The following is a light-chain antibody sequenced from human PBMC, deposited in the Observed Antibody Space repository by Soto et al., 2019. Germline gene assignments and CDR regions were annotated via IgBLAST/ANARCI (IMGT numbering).Light chain of an antibody. CDR2: GAS. Sequence: EIVLTQSPGTLSLSPGERGTLSCRASQRFGSSNLAWYQQKPGQAPRLLISGASSRAAGIPDRFSGSGSETDLTITISSLQPEDFETYYCQQSYTIPWTFGQGTKVDI. CDR3: QQSYTIPWT. J-gene: IGKJ1*01. V-gene: IGKV3-20*01. CDR1: QRFGSSN.